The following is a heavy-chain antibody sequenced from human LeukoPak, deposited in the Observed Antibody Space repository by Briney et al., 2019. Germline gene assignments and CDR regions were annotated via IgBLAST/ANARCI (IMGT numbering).Heavy chain of an antibody. CDR3: ARGRAIMTSAWFDP. D-gene: IGHD3-16*01. J-gene: IGHJ5*02. CDR2: IYHTGST. Sequence: PSETLSLTCTVSGYSISNGYYWGWVRQPPGKWLEWIGTIYHTGSTYYNPSLKSRVTISVDTSKNHFSLTLTSVTAADTAIYYCARGRAIMTSAWFDPWGQGIVVTVSS. CDR1: GYSISNGYY. V-gene: IGHV4-38-2*02.